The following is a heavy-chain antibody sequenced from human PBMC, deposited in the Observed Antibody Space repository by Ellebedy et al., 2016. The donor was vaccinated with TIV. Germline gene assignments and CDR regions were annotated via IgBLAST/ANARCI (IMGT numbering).Heavy chain of an antibody. J-gene: IGHJ4*02. CDR1: GFTFNSYA. Sequence: GESLKISCAASGFTFNSYAMSWVRQAPGKGLEWVSAISGSGGSTYYADSVKGRFTLSRDNSKNTLYLQMNSLRAEDTAVYYCAKDLGKGWLGRGADYWGQGALVTVSS. CDR2: ISGSGGST. V-gene: IGHV3-23*01. CDR3: AKDLGKGWLGRGADY. D-gene: IGHD6-19*01.